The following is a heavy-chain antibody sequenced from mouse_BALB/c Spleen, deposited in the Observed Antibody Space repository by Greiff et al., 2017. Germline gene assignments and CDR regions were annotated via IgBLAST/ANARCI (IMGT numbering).Heavy chain of an antibody. CDR2: ISYSGST. Sequence: DVQLQESGPGLVKPSQSLSLTCTVTGYSITSDYAWNWIRQFPGNKLEWMGYISYSGSTSYNPSLKSRISITRDTSKNQFFLQLNSVTTEDTATYYCAVDYYAMDYWGQGTSVTVSS. V-gene: IGHV3-2*02. CDR3: AVDYYAMDY. CDR1: GYSITSDYA. J-gene: IGHJ4*01.